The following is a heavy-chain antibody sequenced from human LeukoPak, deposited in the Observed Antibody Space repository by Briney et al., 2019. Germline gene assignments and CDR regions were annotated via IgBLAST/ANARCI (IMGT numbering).Heavy chain of an antibody. J-gene: IGHJ3*02. CDR1: GFTFSTCS. Sequence: GGSLRLSCAASGFTFSTCSMNWVRQAPGKGLEWVSSISSDSSDIYNADSVKGRFTISRDNAKNSLYLQMNSLRAEDTAVYYCARVVYCSGGSCHIFAFDIWGQGTMVTVSS. V-gene: IGHV3-21*01. D-gene: IGHD2-15*01. CDR3: ARVVYCSGGSCHIFAFDI. CDR2: ISSDSSDI.